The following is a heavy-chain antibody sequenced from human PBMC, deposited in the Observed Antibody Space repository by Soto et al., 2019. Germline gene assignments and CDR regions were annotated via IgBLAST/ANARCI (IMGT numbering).Heavy chain of an antibody. CDR3: AREGSPGYDYGDYVGFDP. D-gene: IGHD4-17*01. CDR2: IYNSGST. J-gene: IGHJ5*02. CDR1: GTSISSYY. Sequence: SETLSLTCTSSGTSISSYYWSLIQPPPGKRQERIGYIYNSGSTNYTPYLKSRVTISVDTSKSPASLKLSSVTAADTAVYYCAREGSPGYDYGDYVGFDPWGQGTLVTVSS. V-gene: IGHV4-59*01.